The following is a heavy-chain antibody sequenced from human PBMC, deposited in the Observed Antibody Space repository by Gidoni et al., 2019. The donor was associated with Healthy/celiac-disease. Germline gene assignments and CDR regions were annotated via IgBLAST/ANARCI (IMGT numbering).Heavy chain of an antibody. V-gene: IGHV4-30-2*01. CDR1: GGSISSGGYS. J-gene: IGHJ4*02. Sequence: QLQLLESGSGLVKPSQTLSLTCAVSGGSISSGGYSWSWIRQPPGKGLEWIGYIYHSGSTYYNPSLKSRVTISVDRSKNQFSLKLSSVTAADTAVYYCASLGGRVDYWGQGTLVTVSS. CDR3: ASLGGRVDY. D-gene: IGHD3-16*01. CDR2: IYHSGST.